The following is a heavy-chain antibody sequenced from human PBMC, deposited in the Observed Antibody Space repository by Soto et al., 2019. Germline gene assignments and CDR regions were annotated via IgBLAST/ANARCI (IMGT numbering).Heavy chain of an antibody. Sequence: GASVKVSCKASGGTFSSYAISWVRQAPGQGLEWMGGIIPIFGTANYAQKFQGRVTITADESTSTAYMELSSLRSEDTAVYYCARDKLVGATRGPYCDYWGQGTLVTVSS. D-gene: IGHD1-26*01. J-gene: IGHJ4*02. CDR3: ARDKLVGATRGPYCDY. CDR2: IIPIFGTA. V-gene: IGHV1-69*13. CDR1: GGTFSSYA.